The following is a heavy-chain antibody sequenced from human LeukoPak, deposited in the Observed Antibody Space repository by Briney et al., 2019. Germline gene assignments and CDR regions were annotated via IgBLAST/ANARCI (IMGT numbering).Heavy chain of an antibody. J-gene: IGHJ6*02. D-gene: IGHD6-13*01. V-gene: IGHV1-69*04. CDR1: GGTFSSYA. Sequence: RASVKVSCKASGGTFSSYAISWVRQAPGQGLEWMGRIIPILGIANYAQKFQGRVTITADKSTSTAYMELSSLRSEDTAVYYCARDLWRVAARPYYYYGMDVWGQGTTVTVSS. CDR2: IIPILGIA. CDR3: ARDLWRVAARPYYYYGMDV.